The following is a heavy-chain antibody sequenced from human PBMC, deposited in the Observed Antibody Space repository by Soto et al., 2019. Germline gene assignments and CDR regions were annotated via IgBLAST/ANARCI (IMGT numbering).Heavy chain of an antibody. CDR2: ISAYNGNT. Sequence: GASVKVSCKASGYTFTSYGISWVRQAPGQGLEWMGWISAYNGNTNYAQKLQGRVTMTTDTSTSTAYMELRSLRSDDTAVYYCASRGVVVVAASPVNEDDYYYYGMDVWGQGTTVTVSS. D-gene: IGHD2-15*01. CDR3: ASRGVVVVAASPVNEDDYYYYGMDV. CDR1: GYTFTSYG. J-gene: IGHJ6*02. V-gene: IGHV1-18*01.